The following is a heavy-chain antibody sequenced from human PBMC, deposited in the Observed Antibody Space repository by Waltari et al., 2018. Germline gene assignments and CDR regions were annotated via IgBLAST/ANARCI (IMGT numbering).Heavy chain of an antibody. CDR2: INPNSGGT. CDR1: GYTFTGYY. V-gene: IGHV1-2*02. D-gene: IGHD3-10*01. J-gene: IGHJ4*02. CDR3: ARDQVLLWFGESTPLDY. Sequence: QVQLVQSGAEVKKPGASVKVSCKASGYTFTGYYMHWVRPAPGQGLEWMGWINPNSGGTNYAQKFQGRVTMTRDTSISTAYMELSRLRSDDTAVYYCARDQVLLWFGESTPLDYWGQGTLVTVSS.